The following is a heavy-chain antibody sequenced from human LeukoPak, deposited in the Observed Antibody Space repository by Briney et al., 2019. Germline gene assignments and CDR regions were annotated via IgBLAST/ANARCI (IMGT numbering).Heavy chain of an antibody. CDR3: ARRLTQYDCFDP. V-gene: IGHV6-1*01. D-gene: IGHD2-2*01. CDR2: TYYRSTWYN. J-gene: IGHJ5*02. CDR1: GDSVSSNGVT. Sequence: KPSQTLSLTCAISGDSVSSNGVTWNWIRQSPSRGLEWLGRTYYRSTWYNDYAVSVRGRITVNPDTSKNQFSLHLNSVTPEDTAVYYCARRLTQYDCFDPWGQGILVTVSS.